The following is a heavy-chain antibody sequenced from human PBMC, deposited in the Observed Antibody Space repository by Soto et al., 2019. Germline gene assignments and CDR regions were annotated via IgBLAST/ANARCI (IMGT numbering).Heavy chain of an antibody. CDR1: GGSISSGGYY. D-gene: IGHD3-22*01. CDR3: ASGHYYDSSGYFKL. J-gene: IGHJ4*02. CDR2: IYYSGST. Sequence: SETLSLTCSVSGGSISSGGYYWSWIRQHPGKGLEWIGYIYYSGSTYYNPSLKSRVTISVDTSKNQFSLKLSSVTAADTAVYYCASGHYYDSSGYFKLWGQGPLVTVSS. V-gene: IGHV4-31*03.